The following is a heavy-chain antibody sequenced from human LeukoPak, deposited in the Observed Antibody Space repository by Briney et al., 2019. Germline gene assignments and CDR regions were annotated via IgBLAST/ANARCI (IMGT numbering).Heavy chain of an antibody. D-gene: IGHD6-19*01. V-gene: IGHV4-39*01. CDR2: IYYSGST. J-gene: IGHJ4*02. Sequence: SETLSLTCTVSGGSISSSSYYWGWIRQPPGKGLEWIGSIYYSGSTYYNPSLKSRVTISVDTSKNQFSLKLSSVTAADTAVYYCARPFSVAGIFVFDYWGQGTLVTVSS. CDR3: ARPFSVAGIFVFDY. CDR1: GGSISSSSYY.